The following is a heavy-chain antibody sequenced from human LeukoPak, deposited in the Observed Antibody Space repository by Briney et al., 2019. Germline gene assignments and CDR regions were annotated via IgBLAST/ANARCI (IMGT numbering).Heavy chain of an antibody. CDR2: ISSSGSTI. V-gene: IGHV3-48*03. CDR1: GFTFSSYE. Sequence: PGGSLRLSCAASGFTFSSYEMNWVRQAPGKGLEWVSYISSSGSTIYYADSVEGRFTISRDNAKNSLYLQMNSLRAEDTAVYYCARAGKLRFLERRNNYFDYWGQGTLVTVSS. CDR3: ARAGKLRFLERRNNYFDY. J-gene: IGHJ4*02. D-gene: IGHD3-3*01.